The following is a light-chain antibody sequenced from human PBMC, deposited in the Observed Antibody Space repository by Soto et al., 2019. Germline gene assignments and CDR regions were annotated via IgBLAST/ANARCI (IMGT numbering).Light chain of an antibody. CDR1: QRISGF. CDR3: QQSYSRPWT. Sequence: DIQMTQSPSSLSASVGDRVTITCRASQRISGFLNWYQQKPGKAPKVLIYAAASLHGGVPSRFTGSGSGTDFTLTISSLQPEDFATYYCQQSYSRPWTFGQRSMADIK. J-gene: IGKJ1*01. V-gene: IGKV1-39*01. CDR2: AAA.